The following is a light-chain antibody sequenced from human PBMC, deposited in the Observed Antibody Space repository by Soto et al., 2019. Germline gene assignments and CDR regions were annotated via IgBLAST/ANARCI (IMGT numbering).Light chain of an antibody. Sequence: DIQMTQSPSTLSASVGDRVTITCRASQTISTLLAWYQPRPGKAPNLLIYKASSLESGVPSRFSGSGSGTEFTLTISSLQPDDFATYFCQQYSTYPLTFGQGTKVEVK. CDR3: QQYSTYPLT. CDR2: KAS. J-gene: IGKJ1*01. V-gene: IGKV1-5*03. CDR1: QTISTL.